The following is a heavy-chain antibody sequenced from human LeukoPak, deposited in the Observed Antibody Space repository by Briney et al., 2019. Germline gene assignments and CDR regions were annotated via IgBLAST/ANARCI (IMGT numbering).Heavy chain of an antibody. V-gene: IGHV3-21*06. CDR2: TDTSGRYV. CDR3: ARASGFSSGWAFDY. Sequence: GGSLRLSCAASGFTFSNYGMNWVRQAPGKGLEWVSFTDTSGRYVYYGDSMKGRFTISRDNAKHTVYLQMNSLRAEDTAVYYCARASGFSSGWAFDYWGQGTLVTVSS. CDR1: GFTFSNYG. D-gene: IGHD6-19*01. J-gene: IGHJ4*02.